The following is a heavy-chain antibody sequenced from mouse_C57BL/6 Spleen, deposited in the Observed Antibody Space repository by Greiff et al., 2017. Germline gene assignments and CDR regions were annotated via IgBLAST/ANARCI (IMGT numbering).Heavy chain of an antibody. J-gene: IGHJ2*01. CDR2: IDPNSGGT. CDR3: ARQFITTVVASYYFDY. D-gene: IGHD1-1*01. Sequence: VQLQQPGAELVKPGASVKLSCKASGYTFTSYWMHWVKQRPGRGLEWIGRIDPNSGGTKYNEKFKSKATLTVDKPSSTAYMQLSSLTSEDSAVYYCARQFITTVVASYYFDYWGQGTTLTVSS. CDR1: GYTFTSYW. V-gene: IGHV1-72*01.